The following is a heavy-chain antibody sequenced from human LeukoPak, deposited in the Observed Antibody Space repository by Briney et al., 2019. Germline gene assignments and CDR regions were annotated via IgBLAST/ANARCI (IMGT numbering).Heavy chain of an antibody. V-gene: IGHV3-23*01. CDR2: ISGSGGST. CDR1: GFTFSSYA. D-gene: IGHD3-22*01. CDR3: AKDHYDSSGYLLPTTFDY. J-gene: IGHJ4*02. Sequence: GGSLRLSCAASGFTFSSYAMSWVRQAPGKGLEWVSAISGSGGSTYYADSVKGRFTISRDNSKNTLYLQMNSLRAEDTAVYYCAKDHYDSSGYLLPTTFDYWGQGTLVTVSS.